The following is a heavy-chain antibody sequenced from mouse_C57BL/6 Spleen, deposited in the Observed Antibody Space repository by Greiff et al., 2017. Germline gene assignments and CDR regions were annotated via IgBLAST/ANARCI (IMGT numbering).Heavy chain of an antibody. Sequence: EVMLVESGEGLVKPGGSLKLSCAASGFTFSSYAMSWVRQTPEKRLEWVAYISSGGDYIYYADTVKGRFTISRDNARNTLYLQMSSLKSEDTAMYHCTRAFYYYGSPWYFDVWGTGTTVTVSS. V-gene: IGHV5-9-1*02. CDR1: GFTFSSYA. CDR2: ISSGGDYI. D-gene: IGHD1-1*01. J-gene: IGHJ1*03. CDR3: TRAFYYYGSPWYFDV.